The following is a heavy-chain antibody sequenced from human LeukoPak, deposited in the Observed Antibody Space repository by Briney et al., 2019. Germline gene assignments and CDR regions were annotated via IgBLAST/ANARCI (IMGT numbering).Heavy chain of an antibody. CDR2: IKKDGSQK. Sequence: GGSLRLSCAASGFPFSSFWMSWVREAPGKGLEWVANIKKDGSQKYYVDSVGGRFTISRDNAKNSLYLQMDSLRVDDTAVYYCTRVFGGYDVSDYWGQGTLVTVSS. V-gene: IGHV3-7*03. CDR3: TRVFGGYDVSDY. CDR1: GFPFSSFW. D-gene: IGHD3-3*01. J-gene: IGHJ4*02.